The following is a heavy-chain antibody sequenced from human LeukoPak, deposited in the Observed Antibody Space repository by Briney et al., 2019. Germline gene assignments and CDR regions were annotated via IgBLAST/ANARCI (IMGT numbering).Heavy chain of an antibody. Sequence: PGGSLRLSCAASGFTFSNYWMSCVRQAPGKGLEWVANIKQDGSEKYYVDSVKGRFIISRDNAKNSLYLQMNSLRVEDTAVYYFARDFARLIRKIGRESLYYYYYYMAVWGKGTRVTVSS. D-gene: IGHD2-21*01. J-gene: IGHJ6*03. CDR1: GFTFSNYW. CDR3: ARDFARLIRKIGRESLYYYYYYMAV. CDR2: IKQDGSEK. V-gene: IGHV3-7*01.